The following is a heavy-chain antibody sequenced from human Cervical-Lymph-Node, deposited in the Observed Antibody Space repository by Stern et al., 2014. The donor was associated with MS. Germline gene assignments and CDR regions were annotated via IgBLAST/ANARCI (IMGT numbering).Heavy chain of an antibody. D-gene: IGHD1-1*01. CDR1: GFSFYTHG. CDR3: AKDLRYTWSFDY. V-gene: IGHV3-30*18. CDR2: ISYDGKNK. Sequence: VQLVESGGGVVQPGTSLRLSCAASGFSFYTHGMHWVRQAPGKGLEWVAFISYDGKNKYYADSVRGRFTISRDNTKKTLSLQLDSLRVEDTAVYHCAKDLRYTWSFDYWGQGTLVAVSS. J-gene: IGHJ4*02.